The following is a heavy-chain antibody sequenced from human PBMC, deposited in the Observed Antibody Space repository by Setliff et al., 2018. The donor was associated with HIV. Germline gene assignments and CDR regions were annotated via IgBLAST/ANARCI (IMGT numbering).Heavy chain of an antibody. Sequence: SCAASGLTFSSYAMHWVRQAPGKGLEWVADISYDGSNKYYADSVKGRFTITRDNAKNSLYLQMNSLRAEDTAVYYCAREMSTFYAFDIWGQGTMVT. CDR2: ISYDGSNK. J-gene: IGHJ3*02. CDR3: AREMSTFYAFDI. CDR1: GLTFSSYA. D-gene: IGHD3-3*02. V-gene: IGHV3-30*04.